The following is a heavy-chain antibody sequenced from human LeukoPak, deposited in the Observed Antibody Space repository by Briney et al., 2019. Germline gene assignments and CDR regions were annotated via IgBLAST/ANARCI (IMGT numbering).Heavy chain of an antibody. CDR3: ARFPDGYNAYYFDY. CDR2: IYYSGST. D-gene: IGHD5-24*01. CDR1: GGSISSYY. Sequence: PSETLSLTCTVSGGSISSYYWSWIRQPPGKGLEWIGYIYYSGSTNYNPSLKSRVTISVDTSKNQFSLKLSSVTAADTAVYYCARFPDGYNAYYFDYWGQGTLVTVSS. V-gene: IGHV4-59*08. J-gene: IGHJ4*02.